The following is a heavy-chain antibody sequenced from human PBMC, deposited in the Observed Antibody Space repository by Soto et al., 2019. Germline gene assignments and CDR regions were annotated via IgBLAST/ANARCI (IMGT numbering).Heavy chain of an antibody. V-gene: IGHV1-18*01. Sequence: ASVKVSCKASGYSFTNYGITWVRQAPGQGFEWMGWISAYNGNTKYAQKLQGRVTMTTDASTSTAYLELRSLTSDDTAMYYCARDRGVAPPVAGNTHYYYYMDVWGKGTTVTVSS. CDR3: ARDRGVAPPVAGNTHYYYYMDV. CDR2: ISAYNGNT. D-gene: IGHD6-19*01. J-gene: IGHJ6*03. CDR1: GYSFTNYG.